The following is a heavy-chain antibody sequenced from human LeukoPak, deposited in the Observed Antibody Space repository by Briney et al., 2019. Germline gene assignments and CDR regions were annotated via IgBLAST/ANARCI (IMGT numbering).Heavy chain of an antibody. Sequence: ASVKVSCKASGYTFTSYGISWVRQAPGQGLDWMGWISAYNGNTNYAQKLQGRVTMTTDTSTSTAYMELRSLRSDDTAVYYCARDGELLPPSYVDFWGQGTLVTVSS. CDR1: GYTFTSYG. CDR2: ISAYNGNT. V-gene: IGHV1-18*01. CDR3: ARDGELLPPSYVDF. J-gene: IGHJ4*02. D-gene: IGHD1-26*01.